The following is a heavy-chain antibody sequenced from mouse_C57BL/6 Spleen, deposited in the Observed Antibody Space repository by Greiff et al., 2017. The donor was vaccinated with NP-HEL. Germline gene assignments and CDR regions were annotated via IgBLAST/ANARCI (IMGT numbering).Heavy chain of an antibody. D-gene: IGHD2-5*01. CDR1: GFTVSSYD. V-gene: IGHV5-4*01. CDR3: ARDHYSNYVEY. J-gene: IGHJ2*01. Sequence: EVQGVESGGGLVKPGGSLKLSCAASGFTVSSYDMYWVSQTQEKRLEGVATISDGGSYTYYPHNVKGRFTISRDNAKNNLYLQMSHLKSEDTAMYYYARDHYSNYVEYWGQGTTLTVSS. CDR2: ISDGGSYT.